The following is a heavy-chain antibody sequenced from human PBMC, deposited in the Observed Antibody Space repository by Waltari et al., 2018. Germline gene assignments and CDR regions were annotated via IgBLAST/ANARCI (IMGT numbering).Heavy chain of an antibody. D-gene: IGHD2-15*01. CDR3: ARDFGGRNDY. CDR2: INENGRTI. Sequence: EVQVVESGGGLVQPGGSLRLYCAASGFTVSRNWMQWVRQAPGKVLEWVSRINENGRTINYAGSVRGRFTISRDNTKNMLYLQMSSLRAEDTAIYYCARDFGGRNDYWGQGTLVTVSS. J-gene: IGHJ4*02. CDR1: GFTVSRNW. V-gene: IGHV3-74*01.